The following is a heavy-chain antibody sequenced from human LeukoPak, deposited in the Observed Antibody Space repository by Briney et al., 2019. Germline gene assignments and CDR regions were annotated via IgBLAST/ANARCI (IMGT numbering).Heavy chain of an antibody. CDR2: ISWNSGRI. V-gene: IGHV3-9*01. CDR1: GFTFDDYA. J-gene: IGHJ3*02. D-gene: IGHD2-15*01. Sequence: GGSLRLSCAASGFTFDDYAMHWVRQAPGKGLEWVSGISWNSGRIGYADSVKGRFTISRDNAKNSLYMQMNSLRAEDTALYYCAKYNVDCIGGSCYGGAFDIWGQGTMVTVSS. CDR3: AKYNVDCIGGSCYGGAFDI.